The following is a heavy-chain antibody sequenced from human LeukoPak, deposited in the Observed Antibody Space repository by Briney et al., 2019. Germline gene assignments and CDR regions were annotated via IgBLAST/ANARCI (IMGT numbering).Heavy chain of an antibody. D-gene: IGHD2-21*01. J-gene: IGHJ3*02. V-gene: IGHV4-34*01. CDR1: GGSFSGYY. CDR3: ARPIVVVPLRAFDI. CDR2: INHSGST. Sequence: SETLSLTCAVYGGSFSGYYWSWIRQPPGKGLEWIGEINHSGSTNYNPSLKSRVTISVDTSKNQFSLKLSSVTAADTAVYYCARPIVVVPLRAFDIWGQGTMVTVSS.